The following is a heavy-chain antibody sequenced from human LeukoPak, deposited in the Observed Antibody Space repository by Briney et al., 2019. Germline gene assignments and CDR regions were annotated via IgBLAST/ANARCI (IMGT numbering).Heavy chain of an antibody. Sequence: ASVKVSCKASGYTFTGYYIHWVRQAPGQGLEWMGWINPNSGGTKYAQKFQGRVTMTRDTSISTAYMEMSRLRSDDTAVYYCARDLPNDSSGYYSHFDYWGPGTLVTVS. CDR2: INPNSGGT. CDR3: ARDLPNDSSGYYSHFDY. D-gene: IGHD3-22*01. V-gene: IGHV1-2*02. CDR1: GYTFTGYY. J-gene: IGHJ4*02.